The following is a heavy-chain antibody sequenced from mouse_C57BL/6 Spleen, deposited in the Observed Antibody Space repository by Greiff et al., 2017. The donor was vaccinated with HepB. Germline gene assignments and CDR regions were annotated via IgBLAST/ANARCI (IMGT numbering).Heavy chain of an antibody. CDR1: GYTFTSYW. Sequence: QVQLKQPGAELVKPGASVKLSCKASGYTFTSYWMQWVKQRPGQGLEWIGEIDPSDSYTNYNQKFKGKATLTVDTSSSTAYMQLSSLTSEDSAVYYCARGTRWYFDVWGTGTTVTVSS. CDR3: ARGTRWYFDV. CDR2: IDPSDSYT. V-gene: IGHV1-50*01. D-gene: IGHD3-3*01. J-gene: IGHJ1*03.